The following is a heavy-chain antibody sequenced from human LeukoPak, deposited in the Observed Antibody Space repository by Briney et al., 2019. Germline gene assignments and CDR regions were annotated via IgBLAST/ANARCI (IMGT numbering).Heavy chain of an antibody. CDR3: TRRGVPTQWLASDPYFDY. Sequence: AGGSLRLSCAASGFTFSGSAMHWVRQASGKGLEWVGRIRSKANSYATAYAASVKGRFTISRDDSKNTAYLQMNSLKTEDTAVYYCTRRGVPTQWLASDPYFDYWGQGTLVTVSS. D-gene: IGHD6-19*01. CDR1: GFTFSGSA. CDR2: IRSKANSYAT. V-gene: IGHV3-73*01. J-gene: IGHJ4*02.